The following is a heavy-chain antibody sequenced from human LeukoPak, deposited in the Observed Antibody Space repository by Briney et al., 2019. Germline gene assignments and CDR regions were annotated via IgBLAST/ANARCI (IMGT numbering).Heavy chain of an antibody. Sequence: GGSLRLSCAASGFTFSSYSMNWVRQAPGKGLEWVSSISSSSSYIYYADSVKGRFTISRDNAKNSLYLQMNSLRAEDTAVYYCARRSGYAGSFDYWGQGTLVTVSS. CDR3: ARRSGYAGSFDY. D-gene: IGHD5-12*01. V-gene: IGHV3-21*01. CDR1: GFTFSSYS. J-gene: IGHJ4*02. CDR2: ISSSSSYI.